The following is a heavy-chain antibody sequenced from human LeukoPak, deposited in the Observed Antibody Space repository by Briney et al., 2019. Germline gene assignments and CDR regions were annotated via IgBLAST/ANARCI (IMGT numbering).Heavy chain of an antibody. CDR1: GGTFSSYA. V-gene: IGHV1-69*13. D-gene: IGHD3-22*01. CDR2: IIPIFGTA. Sequence: ASVKVSCKASGGTFSSYAISWVRQAPGQGLEWMGGIIPIFGTANYAQKFQGRVTTTADESTSTAYMELSSLRSEDTAVYYCARDRDDYYDSSGQTLGPFDYWGQGTLVTVSS. CDR3: ARDRDDYYDSSGQTLGPFDY. J-gene: IGHJ4*02.